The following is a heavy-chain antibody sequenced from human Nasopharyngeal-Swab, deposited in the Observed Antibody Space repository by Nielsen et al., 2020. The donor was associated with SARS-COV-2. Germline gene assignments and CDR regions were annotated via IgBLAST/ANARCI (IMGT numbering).Heavy chain of an antibody. Sequence: GESLKISCAASGFTFSSYAMNWVRQAPGKGLEWVSAISGSGGSTYYADSMKGRFTISRDNSKNTPYLQMNSLRAGDTAVYYCARANTYYFQSGGSSHFDYWGQGTLVTVSS. CDR3: ARANTYYFQSGGSSHFDY. D-gene: IGHD3-22*01. J-gene: IGHJ4*02. CDR1: GFTFSSYA. CDR2: ISGSGGST. V-gene: IGHV3-23*01.